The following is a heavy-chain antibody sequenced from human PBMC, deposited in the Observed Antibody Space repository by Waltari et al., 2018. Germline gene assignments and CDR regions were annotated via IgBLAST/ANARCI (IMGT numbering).Heavy chain of an antibody. CDR1: GFTFSSYA. Sequence: EVQLLESGGGLVQPGGSLRLSCAASGFTFSSYAMSWVRQAPGKGLEWVSVIYSGGSTYYADSVKGRFTISRDNSKNTLYLQMNSLRAEDTAVYYCAKVLPNYYDIKGFDYMDVWGKGTTVTVSS. CDR2: IYSGGST. D-gene: IGHD3-22*01. CDR3: AKVLPNYYDIKGFDYMDV. V-gene: IGHV3-23*03. J-gene: IGHJ6*03.